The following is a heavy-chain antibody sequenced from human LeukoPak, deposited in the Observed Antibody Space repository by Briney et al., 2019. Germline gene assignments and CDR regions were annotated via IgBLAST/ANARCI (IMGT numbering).Heavy chain of an antibody. CDR2: INHSGST. CDR3: ARGILGYCSGGSCYPYYYGMDV. Sequence: SETLSLTCAVYGGSFSGYYWSWIRQPPGKGLEWIGEINHSGSTNYNPSLKSRVTISVGTSKNQFSLKLSSVTAADTAVYYCARGILGYCSGGSCYPYYYGMDVWGQGTTVTVSS. V-gene: IGHV4-34*01. J-gene: IGHJ6*02. D-gene: IGHD2-15*01. CDR1: GGSFSGYY.